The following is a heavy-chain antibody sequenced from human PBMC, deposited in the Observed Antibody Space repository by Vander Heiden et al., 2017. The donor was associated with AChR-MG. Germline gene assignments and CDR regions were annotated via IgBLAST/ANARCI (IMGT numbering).Heavy chain of an antibody. CDR2: ISSSGSSI. CDR1: GFTFSRYE. CDR3: ARVGYRMSSNY. V-gene: IGHV3-48*03. Sequence: EVQLVESGGGLVQPGGSLRPSCEAPGFTFSRYEMNWVRQAPGKGLEWVSYISSSGSSIYYADSVKGRFTISRDNAKNSLYLQVSSLRAEDTAVYYCARVGYRMSSNYWGQGTLVTVSS. J-gene: IGHJ4*02. D-gene: IGHD1-1*01.